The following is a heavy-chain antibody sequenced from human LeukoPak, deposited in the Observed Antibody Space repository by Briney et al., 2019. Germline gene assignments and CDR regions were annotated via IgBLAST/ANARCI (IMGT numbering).Heavy chain of an antibody. CDR3: ARGRFHYDSSGYSSFYY. D-gene: IGHD3-22*01. CDR1: GCTYSTYC. CDR2: INQDGSEK. J-gene: IGHJ4*02. Sequence: PGGSLRLSCAASGCTYSTYCMSWVRQAPGKGLEWVANINQDGSEKSYVDSVKGRFTISRDNAQHSLYLQMSSLRAEDTAVYYCARGRFHYDSSGYSSFYYWGQGTLVTVSS. V-gene: IGHV3-7*01.